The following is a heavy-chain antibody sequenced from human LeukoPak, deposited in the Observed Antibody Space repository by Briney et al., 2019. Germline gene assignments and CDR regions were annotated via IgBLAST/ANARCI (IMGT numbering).Heavy chain of an antibody. CDR3: ARLTRITMVRGVIPYYYYYYYMDV. Sequence: PSETLSLTCAVYGGSFSGYYWSWIRQPPGKGLEWIGEINHSGSTNYNPSLKSRVTISVDTSKNQFSLKLSSVTAADTAVYYCARLTRITMVRGVIPYYYYYYYMDVWGKGTTVTVSS. J-gene: IGHJ6*03. D-gene: IGHD3-10*01. V-gene: IGHV4-34*01. CDR1: GGSFSGYY. CDR2: INHSGST.